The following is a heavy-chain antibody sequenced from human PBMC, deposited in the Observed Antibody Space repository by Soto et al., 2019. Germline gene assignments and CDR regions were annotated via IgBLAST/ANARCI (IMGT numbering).Heavy chain of an antibody. CDR1: GGSISSGGYY. CDR2: IYYSGST. V-gene: IGHV4-31*03. J-gene: IGHJ5*02. Sequence: LSLTCTVSGGSISSGGYYWSWIRQHPGKGLEWIGYIYYSGSTYYNPSLKSRVTISVDTSKNQFSLKLSSVTAADTAVYYCARAAGIAAAGRGWFEPWGQGTLVTVSS. D-gene: IGHD6-13*01. CDR3: ARAAGIAAAGRGWFEP.